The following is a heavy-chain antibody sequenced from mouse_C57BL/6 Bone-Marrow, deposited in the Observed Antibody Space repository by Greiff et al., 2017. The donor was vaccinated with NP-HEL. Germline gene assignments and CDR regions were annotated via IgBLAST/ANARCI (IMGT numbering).Heavy chain of an antibody. V-gene: IGHV7-3*01. CDR3: ATTACFYAMDY. CDR2: IRNKANGYTT. J-gene: IGHJ4*01. Sequence: VQLKESGGGLVQPGGSLSLSCAASGFTFTDYYMSWVRQPPGKALEWLGFIRNKANGYTTEYSASVKGRFTISRDNSQSILYLQMNALRAEDSATYYCATTACFYAMDYWGQGTSVTVSS. D-gene: IGHD1-2*01. CDR1: GFTFTDYY.